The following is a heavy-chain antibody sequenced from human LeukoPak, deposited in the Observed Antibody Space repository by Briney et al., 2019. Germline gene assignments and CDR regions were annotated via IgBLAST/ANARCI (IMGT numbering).Heavy chain of an antibody. CDR2: IKQDGSEK. CDR3: ARGKYYDYVWGSSTWYFDL. D-gene: IGHD3-16*01. J-gene: IGHJ2*01. V-gene: IGHV3-7*04. CDR1: GFTFSRYW. Sequence: GGSLRLSCAASGFTFSRYWMSWVRQAPGKGLEWVAHIKQDGSEKYYVDSVKGRFTISRDNAKNSLYLQMNSLRAEDTAVYYCARGKYYDYVWGSSTWYFDLWGRGTLVTVSS.